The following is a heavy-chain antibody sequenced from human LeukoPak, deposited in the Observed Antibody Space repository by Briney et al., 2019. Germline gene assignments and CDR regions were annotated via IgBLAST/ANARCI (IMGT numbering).Heavy chain of an antibody. D-gene: IGHD4-17*01. V-gene: IGHV3-66*01. CDR3: ARVWRDHGDYSGTHYYGMDV. CDR1: GFTVSSNY. J-gene: IGHJ6*02. Sequence: PGGSLRLSCAASGFTVSSNYMSWVRQAPGKGLEWVSVIYSGGSTYYADSVKGRFTISRDNSKNTLYLQMNSLRAEDTAVYYCARVWRDHGDYSGTHYYGMDVWGQGTTVTVSS. CDR2: IYSGGST.